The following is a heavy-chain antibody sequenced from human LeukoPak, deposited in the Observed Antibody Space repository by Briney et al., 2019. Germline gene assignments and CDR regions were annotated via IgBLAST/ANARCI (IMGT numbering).Heavy chain of an antibody. D-gene: IGHD3-22*01. CDR3: AREADRVVVIGSDAFDI. J-gene: IGHJ3*02. CDR2: IIPIFGTA. Sequence: SVKVSCKASGGTFSSYAISWVRQAPGQGLEWMGGIIPIFGTANYAQKFQGRVTITTDESTSTAYMELSSLRSEDTAVYYCAREADRVVVIGSDAFDIWGQGRMVTVSS. CDR1: GGTFSSYA. V-gene: IGHV1-69*05.